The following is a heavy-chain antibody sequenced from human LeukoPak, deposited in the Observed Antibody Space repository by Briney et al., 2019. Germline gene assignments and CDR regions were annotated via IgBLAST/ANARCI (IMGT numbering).Heavy chain of an antibody. CDR3: AKVETSGGANCYALDY. CDR1: GFTFSSYA. J-gene: IGHJ4*02. D-gene: IGHD2-2*01. V-gene: IGHV3-23*01. Sequence: GGSLRLSCAASGFTFSSYAMTWVRQAPDKGLEWVSAISGSDGSTYYADSVKGRFTISKDDSQNTLYLQMNSLSAEDTAVYYCAKVETSGGANCYALDYWGQGTLVTVSS. CDR2: ISGSDGST.